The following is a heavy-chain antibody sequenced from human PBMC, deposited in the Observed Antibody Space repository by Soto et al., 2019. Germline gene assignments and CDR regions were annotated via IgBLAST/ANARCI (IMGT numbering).Heavy chain of an antibody. CDR1: GDSVKSSY. CDR3: ARLIEGYPPHNYFDP. D-gene: IGHD2-15*01. J-gene: IGHJ5*02. V-gene: IGHV4-59*02. Sequence: PSGSLSLTCSVSGDSVKSSYWAWIRQSPGRAPEWVGYVFDFGSTGYHPSLKGRLTISMDTSKNQVSLSLRSVTVADTGIYYCARLIEGYPPHNYFDPWGQGTPVTVSS. CDR2: VFDFGST.